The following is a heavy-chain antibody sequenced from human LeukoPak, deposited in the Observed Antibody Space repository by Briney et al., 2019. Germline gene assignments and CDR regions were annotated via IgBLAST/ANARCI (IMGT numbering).Heavy chain of an antibody. J-gene: IGHJ2*01. V-gene: IGHV4-61*02. CDR1: GGSISSGSYY. CDR2: IYTSGST. Sequence: SETLSLTYTVSGGSISSGSYYWSWIRQPAGKGLEWIGRIYTSGSTNYNPSLKSRVTISVDPSKNQFSLKLSSVTAADTAVYYCARGGFVSPTGYFDLWGRGTLVTVSS. D-gene: IGHD2-15*01. CDR3: ARGGFVSPTGYFDL.